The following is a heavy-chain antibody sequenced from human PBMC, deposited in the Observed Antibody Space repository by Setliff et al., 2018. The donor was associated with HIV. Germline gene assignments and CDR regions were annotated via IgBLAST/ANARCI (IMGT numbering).Heavy chain of an antibody. Sequence: PGESLKISCQGSGYSFTRYWIGWVRQMPGKGLEWMGIIYPGDSDTTYSPSFQGQVTISADKSISIAYLQWSSLKASDTAMYYCATVYSNNWSQSRWFDPWGQGTLVTVSS. CDR1: GYSFTRYW. CDR2: IYPGDSDT. D-gene: IGHD6-13*01. J-gene: IGHJ5*02. V-gene: IGHV5-51*01. CDR3: ATVYSNNWSQSRWFDP.